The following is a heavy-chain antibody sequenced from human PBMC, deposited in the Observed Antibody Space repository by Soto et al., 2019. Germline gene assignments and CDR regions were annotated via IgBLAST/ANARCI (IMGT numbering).Heavy chain of an antibody. CDR1: GCTFSTFSSYI. CDR2: ISPDNGNA. CDR3: ARALGYSGYAGMDV. J-gene: IGHJ6*02. Sequence: ASVKVSCKASGCTFSTFSSYIINWVRQEPAQGLEWMGWISPDNGNANYAQKLQGRVTMTTDTSTSTAYMELRSLRSDDTAVYYCARALGYSGYAGMDVWGQGTTVTVSS. V-gene: IGHV1-18*01. D-gene: IGHD5-12*01.